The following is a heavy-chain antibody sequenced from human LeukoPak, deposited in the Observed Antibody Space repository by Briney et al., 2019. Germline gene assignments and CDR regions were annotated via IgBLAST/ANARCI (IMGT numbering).Heavy chain of an antibody. CDR3: ARVRDCSSTSCRRYYYYYYMDV. Sequence: GGSLRLSCAASGFTFDDYGMSWVRQAPGKGLEWVSGINWNGGSTGYADSVKGRFTISRDNAKNSLYLQMNSLRAEDTALYYCARVRDCSSTSCRRYYYYYYMDVWGKGTTVTVSS. D-gene: IGHD2-2*01. CDR2: INWNGGST. CDR1: GFTFDDYG. V-gene: IGHV3-20*04. J-gene: IGHJ6*03.